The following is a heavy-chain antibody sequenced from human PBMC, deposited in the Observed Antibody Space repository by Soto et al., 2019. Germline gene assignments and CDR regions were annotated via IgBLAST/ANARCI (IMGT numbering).Heavy chain of an antibody. Sequence: QVHLVQSGAEVKKPGASVKVSCKASGYTFSSYGITWVRQAPGQGLEWMGWISPYNGDTNYAQKLQGRVTMTPDTSTSTAYLDLRSLRSDDTAVYYCARGSGIAAAGLDFWGQGTLVTVSS. V-gene: IGHV1-18*01. CDR2: ISPYNGDT. D-gene: IGHD6-13*01. J-gene: IGHJ4*02. CDR3: ARGSGIAAAGLDF. CDR1: GYTFSSYG.